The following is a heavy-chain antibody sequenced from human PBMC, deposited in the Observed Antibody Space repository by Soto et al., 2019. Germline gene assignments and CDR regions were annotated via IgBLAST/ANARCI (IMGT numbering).Heavy chain of an antibody. CDR3: AKDRSGSGSFPFDP. Sequence: GGSLRLSCAASGFTFNGYGMYWVRQAPGKGLEWVAVISYDGSNKYYADSVKGRFTISRDNSKNTLYLQMNSLRAEDTAVYYCAKDRSGSGSFPFDPWGQGTLVTVSS. D-gene: IGHD3-10*01. J-gene: IGHJ5*02. CDR1: GFTFNGYG. CDR2: ISYDGSNK. V-gene: IGHV3-30*18.